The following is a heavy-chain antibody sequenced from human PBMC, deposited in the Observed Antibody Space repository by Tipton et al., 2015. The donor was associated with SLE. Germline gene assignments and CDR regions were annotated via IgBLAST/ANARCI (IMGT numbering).Heavy chain of an antibody. CDR2: IYTSGST. J-gene: IGHJ4*02. Sequence: TLSLTCTVSGGSISSGSYYWSWIRQPAGKGLEWIGRIYTSGSTNYNPSLKSRVTISVDTSKNQFSLKLSSVTAADTAVYYCARIRPGHGDPFDFWGQGTLVTVSS. CDR3: ARIRPGHGDPFDF. V-gene: IGHV4-61*02. D-gene: IGHD4-17*01. CDR1: GGSISSGSYY.